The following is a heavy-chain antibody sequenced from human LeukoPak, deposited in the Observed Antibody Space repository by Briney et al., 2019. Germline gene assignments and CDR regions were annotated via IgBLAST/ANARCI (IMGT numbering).Heavy chain of an antibody. V-gene: IGHV3-9*03. CDR3: AKDIGYSGYEGIDY. Sequence: GGSLRLSCAASGFTFDDYAMHWVRQAPGKGLEWVSGISWNSGSIGYADSVKGRFTISRDNAKNSLYLQMNSLRAEDMALYYCAKDIGYSGYEGIDYWGQGTLVTVSS. CDR2: ISWNSGSI. D-gene: IGHD5-12*01. J-gene: IGHJ4*02. CDR1: GFTFDDYA.